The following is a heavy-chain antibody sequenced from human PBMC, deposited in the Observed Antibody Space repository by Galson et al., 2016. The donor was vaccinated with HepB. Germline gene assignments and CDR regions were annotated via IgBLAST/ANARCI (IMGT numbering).Heavy chain of an antibody. CDR1: GGSFNSYY. J-gene: IGHJ5*02. D-gene: IGHD3-9*01. Sequence: SETLSLTCGVYGGSFNSYYWTWIRQPPGKGLEWIGDINHSGSSAYNPSLKSRVTISLDTSKNQFSLKLTSVTAADTALYFCARGGIFRYFDNRRGYWFDPWGQGTLGTVSS. CDR2: INHSGSS. CDR3: ARGGIFRYFDNRRGYWFDP. V-gene: IGHV4-34*01.